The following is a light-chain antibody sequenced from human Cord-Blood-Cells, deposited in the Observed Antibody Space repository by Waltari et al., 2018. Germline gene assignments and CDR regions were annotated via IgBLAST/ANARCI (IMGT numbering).Light chain of an antibody. Sequence: QSARTPPASASRSPCPSVPLTRTGTRAGVGGYNYVSWYQQHPGKAPKLMIYEVSQRPSGVPDRFSGSKSGNTASLTVSGLQAEDEADYYCSSYAGSNNLVFGGGTKLTVL. V-gene: IGLV2-8*01. CDR3: SSYAGSNNLV. CDR1: RAGVGGYNY. J-gene: IGLJ3*02. CDR2: EVS.